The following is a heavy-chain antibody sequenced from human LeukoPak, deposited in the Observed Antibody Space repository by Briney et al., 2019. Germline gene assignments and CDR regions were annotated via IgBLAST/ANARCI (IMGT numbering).Heavy chain of an antibody. CDR2: IYSGGST. CDR3: ARDMRGPWAAARWFDP. D-gene: IGHD6-13*01. CDR1: GFTVSSNY. Sequence: GGSLRLSCAASGFTVSSNYMSWVRQAPGKGLEWVSVIYSGGSTYYADSVKGRFTISRDNSKNTLYLQMNSLRAEDTAVYYCARDMRGPWAAARWFDPWGQGTLVTVSS. J-gene: IGHJ5*02. V-gene: IGHV3-66*01.